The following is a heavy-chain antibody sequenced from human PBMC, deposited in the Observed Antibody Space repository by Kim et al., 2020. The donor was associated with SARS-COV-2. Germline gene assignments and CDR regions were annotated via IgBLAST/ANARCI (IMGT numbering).Heavy chain of an antibody. V-gene: IGHV4-59*01. D-gene: IGHD5-12*01. CDR2: IYYSGST. CDR1: GGSISSYY. J-gene: IGHJ4*02. CDR3: ARAESGYDSDFDY. Sequence: SETLSLTCTVSGGSISSYYWSWIRQPPGKGLEWIGYIYYSGSTNYNPSLKSRVTISVDTSKNQFSLKLSSVTAADTAVYYCARAESGYDSDFDYWGQGTL.